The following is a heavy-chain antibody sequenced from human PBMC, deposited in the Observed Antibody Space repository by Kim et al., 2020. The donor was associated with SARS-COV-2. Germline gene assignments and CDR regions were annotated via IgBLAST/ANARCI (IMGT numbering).Heavy chain of an antibody. J-gene: IGHJ4*02. V-gene: IGHV4-61*01. D-gene: IGHD6-13*01. CDR2: IYYSGST. CDR3: ARGTRGHSSSWYYSYYFDY. Sequence: SETLSLTCTVSGGSVSSGSYYWSWIRQPPGKGLEWIGYIYYSGSTNYNPSLKSRVTISVDTSKNQFSLKLSSVSAADTAVDYCARGTRGHSSSWYYSYYFDYWGQGTLVTVSS. CDR1: GGSVSSGSYY.